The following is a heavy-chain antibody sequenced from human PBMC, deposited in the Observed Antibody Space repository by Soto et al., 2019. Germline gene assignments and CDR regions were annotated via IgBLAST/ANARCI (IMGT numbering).Heavy chain of an antibody. CDR3: AKDQVDTAMAPDLTYYYGMDV. J-gene: IGHJ6*02. D-gene: IGHD5-18*01. Sequence: QPGGSLRLSCAASGFTFSSYAMSWVRQAPGKGLEWVSAISGSGGSTYYADSVKGRFTISRDNSKNTLYLQMNSLRAEDTAVYYCAKDQVDTAMAPDLTYYYGMDVWGQGTTVTVSS. V-gene: IGHV3-23*01. CDR2: ISGSGGST. CDR1: GFTFSSYA.